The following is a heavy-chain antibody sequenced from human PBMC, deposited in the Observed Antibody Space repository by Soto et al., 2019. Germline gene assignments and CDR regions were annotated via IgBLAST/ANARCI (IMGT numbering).Heavy chain of an antibody. CDR3: ARESMVRGVIMWGAFDI. J-gene: IGHJ3*02. V-gene: IGHV3-33*01. CDR2: IWYDGSNK. D-gene: IGHD3-10*01. CDR1: GFTFSSYG. Sequence: QVQLVESGGGVVQPGRSLRLSCAASGFTFSSYGMHWVRQAPGKGLEWVAVIWYDGSNKYYADSVKGRFTISRDNSKNTLYLQMNSLRAEDTAVYYCARESMVRGVIMWGAFDIWGQGTMVTVSS.